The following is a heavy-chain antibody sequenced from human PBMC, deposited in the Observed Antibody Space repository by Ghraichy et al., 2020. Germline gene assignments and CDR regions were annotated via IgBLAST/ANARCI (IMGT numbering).Heavy chain of an antibody. CDR1: GFTFSSYW. CDR2: IKQDGSEK. Sequence: GESLNISCAASGFTFSSYWMTWVRQAPGKGLEWVANIKQDGSEKYYVDSVGGRFTISRDNAKKSLYLLMNSLRAEDTAVYYCAKSAWEVRPHYYGMDVWGQGTTVTVSS. V-gene: IGHV3-7*03. CDR3: AKSAWEVRPHYYGMDV. D-gene: IGHD1-26*01. J-gene: IGHJ6*02.